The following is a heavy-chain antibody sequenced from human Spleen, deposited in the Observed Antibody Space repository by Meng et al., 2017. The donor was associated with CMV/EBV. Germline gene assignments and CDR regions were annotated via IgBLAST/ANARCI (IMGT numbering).Heavy chain of an antibody. D-gene: IGHD3-9*01. V-gene: IGHV1-8*01. Sequence: AAVKVSCKACGYTFTNYDINWVRQATGQGLEWMGWMNPNSCSTGYAQRFQGRVTMTRNTSISTAYMELSTLKSEDTAVYYCARGLSYYEILTGYYNWFDPWGQGTLVTVSS. CDR3: ARGLSYYEILTGYYNWFDP. J-gene: IGHJ5*02. CDR2: MNPNSCST. CDR1: GYTFTNYD.